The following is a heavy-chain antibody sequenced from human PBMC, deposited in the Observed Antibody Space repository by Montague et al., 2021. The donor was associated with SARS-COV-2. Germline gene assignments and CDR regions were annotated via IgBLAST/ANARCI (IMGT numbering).Heavy chain of an antibody. J-gene: IGHJ4*02. CDR3: ARFYCSGGSCYSGLVRD. V-gene: IGHV4-39*01. Sequence: SETLSLTCTVSGGSISSSSYYWGWIRQPPGKGLEWSGSNHYSGSTYYHPSLRRRVTISVNTSKNLFPLKMSSATAADTAVYYCARFYCSGGSCYSGLVRDWGQGTLVTVSS. CDR1: GGSISSSSYY. CDR2: NHYSGST. D-gene: IGHD2-15*01.